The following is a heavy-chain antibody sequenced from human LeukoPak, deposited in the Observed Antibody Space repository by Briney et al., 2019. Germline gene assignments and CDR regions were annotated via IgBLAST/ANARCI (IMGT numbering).Heavy chain of an antibody. V-gene: IGHV3-48*03. CDR3: ARIGYGVSFDY. CDR1: GFTFSSYE. D-gene: IGHD4/OR15-4a*01. CDR2: ISSSGNAI. Sequence: GGPLRLSCAASGFTFSSYEMNWVRQAPGQGLEWVSYISSSGNAIYYADSVKGRFTISRDNAKNSLYLQMNSLRAEDTAVYYCARIGYGVSFDYWGQGTLVTVSS. J-gene: IGHJ4*02.